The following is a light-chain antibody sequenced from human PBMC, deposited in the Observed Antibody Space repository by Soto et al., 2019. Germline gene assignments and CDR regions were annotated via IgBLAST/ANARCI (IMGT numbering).Light chain of an antibody. Sequence: DTVLTQSPGTLSLSPGERATLSCRASQSVGTYLAWYQQKPGQAPRLLIYGASSRATGIPDRFSGSGSGTDFTLTISRLEPEDFAVYYCQQYGSSPRTFGQGTKVDI. CDR2: GAS. CDR3: QQYGSSPRT. CDR1: QSVGTY. J-gene: IGKJ1*01. V-gene: IGKV3-20*01.